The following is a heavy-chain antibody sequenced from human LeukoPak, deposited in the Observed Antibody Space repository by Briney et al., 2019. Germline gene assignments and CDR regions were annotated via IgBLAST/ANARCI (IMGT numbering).Heavy chain of an antibody. D-gene: IGHD6-19*01. Sequence: GGSLRLSYAASVFTFSSYAMSWVRQTPEKVLELVLSISSSGSTYYSDSVKGRFTISRDNSKNTLYLQMNSLRAEDTALYYCVKGNRGSSGDFDYWGQGTLVTVSS. CDR3: VKGNRGSSGDFDY. V-gene: IGHV3-23*01. CDR2: ISSSGST. J-gene: IGHJ4*02. CDR1: VFTFSSYA.